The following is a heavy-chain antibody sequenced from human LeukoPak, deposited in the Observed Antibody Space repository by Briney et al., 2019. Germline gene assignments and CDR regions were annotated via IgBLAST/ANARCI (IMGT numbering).Heavy chain of an antibody. Sequence: PGRSLRLSCAASGFTFSSYAMHWVRQAPGKGLEWVAVISYDGSNKYYADSVKGRFTISRDNSKNTLYLQMNSLRAEDTAVYYCARAREGSSWSLFDYWGQGNLVTVSS. J-gene: IGHJ4*02. CDR1: GFTFSSYA. CDR2: ISYDGSNK. CDR3: ARAREGSSWSLFDY. D-gene: IGHD6-13*01. V-gene: IGHV3-30-3*01.